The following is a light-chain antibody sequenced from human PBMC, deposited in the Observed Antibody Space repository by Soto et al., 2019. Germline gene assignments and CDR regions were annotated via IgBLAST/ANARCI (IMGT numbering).Light chain of an antibody. Sequence: QSALTQPASVSGSPGQSITISCTGTSSDIGGYNFVSWYQQHPGKAPKLMIYDVSNRPSGVSSRFSGSKSGNTASLTISGLQAEDEADYYCSSYTSSTTDVFGTGTQLTVL. CDR2: DVS. CDR1: SSDIGGYNF. V-gene: IGLV2-14*03. J-gene: IGLJ1*01. CDR3: SSYTSSTTDV.